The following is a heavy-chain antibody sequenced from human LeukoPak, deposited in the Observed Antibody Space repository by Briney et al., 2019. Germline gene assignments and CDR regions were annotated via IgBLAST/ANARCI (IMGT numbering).Heavy chain of an antibody. CDR2: INHSGGST. Sequence: ASVKVSCKASGYTFTSYYMHWVRQAPGQGLEWMGIINHSGGSTSYAQKFQGRVTMTRDMSTSTVYMELSSLRSEDTAVYYCARDGGYCTNGVCYGVDPWGQGTLVTVSS. CDR1: GYTFTSYY. V-gene: IGHV1-46*01. J-gene: IGHJ5*02. CDR3: ARDGGYCTNGVCYGVDP. D-gene: IGHD2-8*01.